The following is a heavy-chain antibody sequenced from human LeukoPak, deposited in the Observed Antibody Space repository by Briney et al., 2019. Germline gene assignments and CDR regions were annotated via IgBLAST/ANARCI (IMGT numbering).Heavy chain of an antibody. Sequence: SCKATGYTFSSYGMHWVRQAPGKGLEWVAVISYDGSNKYYADSVKGRFTISRDNSKNTLYLQMNSLRAEDTAVYYCAKEGQQLDAPFDYWGQGTLVTVSS. D-gene: IGHD6-13*01. CDR3: AKEGQQLDAPFDY. J-gene: IGHJ4*02. V-gene: IGHV3-30*18. CDR1: GYTFSSYG. CDR2: ISYDGSNK.